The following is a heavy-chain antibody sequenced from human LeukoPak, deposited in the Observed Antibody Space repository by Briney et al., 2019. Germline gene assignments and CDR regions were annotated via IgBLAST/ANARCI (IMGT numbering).Heavy chain of an antibody. V-gene: IGHV3-7*01. D-gene: IGHD3-3*01. CDR3: SRDRDTMDY. Sequence: GGSQRLSCAASGFTFSSYWMSWVRQAPGKGLEWVANIKQDGSEKYYVDSVKGRFTISRDNAKNSLYLQMNSLRAEDTAVYFRSRDRDTMDYWGQGTLVTVSS. CDR2: IKQDGSEK. CDR1: GFTFSSYW. J-gene: IGHJ4*02.